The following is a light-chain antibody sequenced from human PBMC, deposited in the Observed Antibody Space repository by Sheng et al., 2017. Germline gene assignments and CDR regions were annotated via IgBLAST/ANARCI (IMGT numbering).Light chain of an antibody. CDR1: QSVDNY. Sequence: EVVLTQSPATLSLSPGERATLSCRASQSVDNYLAWYQQKPGQAPRLLIYDASNRATGIPARFSGSGSGTDFTLTISSLEPEDFAVYYCQQRSNWPPPTFGGGTKVEIK. CDR3: QQRSNWPPPT. J-gene: IGKJ4*01. V-gene: IGKV3-11*01. CDR2: DAS.